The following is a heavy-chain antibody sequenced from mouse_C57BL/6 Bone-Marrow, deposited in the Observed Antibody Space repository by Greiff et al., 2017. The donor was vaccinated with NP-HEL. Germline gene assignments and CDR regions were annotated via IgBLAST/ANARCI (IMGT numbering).Heavy chain of an antibody. CDR2: ISNGGGST. CDR1: GFTFSDYY. V-gene: IGHV5-12*01. J-gene: IGHJ3*01. Sequence: EVMLVESGGGLVQPGGSLKLSCAASGFTFSDYYMYWVRQTPEKRLEWVAYISNGGGSTYYPATVKGRFTISRDNAKNTLYLQMSRLKSEDTAMYYCARGRAWFAYWGQGTLVTVSA. CDR3: ARGRAWFAY.